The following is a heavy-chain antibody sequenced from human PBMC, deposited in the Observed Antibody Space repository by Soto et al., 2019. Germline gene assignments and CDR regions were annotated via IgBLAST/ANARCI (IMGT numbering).Heavy chain of an antibody. V-gene: IGHV3-48*01. Sequence: EVQLVESGGGLVQPGGSLRLSCAASGFTFSSYDMNWVRQAPGKGLEWVSYISSSSSTIYYADSVKGRFTISRDNAKNSLYLQMSALRAGDTPVYYWAGHGGQWLNWFDPWGQGILVTVCS. CDR2: ISSSSSTI. CDR1: GFTFSSYD. D-gene: IGHD6-19*01. CDR3: AGHGGQWLNWFDP. J-gene: IGHJ5*02.